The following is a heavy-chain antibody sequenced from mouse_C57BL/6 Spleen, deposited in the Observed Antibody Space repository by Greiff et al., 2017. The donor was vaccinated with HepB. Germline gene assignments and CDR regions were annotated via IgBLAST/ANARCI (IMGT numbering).Heavy chain of an antibody. V-gene: IGHV1-64*01. CDR1: GYTFTSYW. Sequence: VKLQQPGAELVKPGASVKLSCKASGYTFTSYWMHWVKQRPGQGLEWIGMIHPNSGSTNYNEKFKSKATLTVDKSSSTAYMQLSSLTSEDSAVYYCARKGLYSNYFYAMDYWGQGTSVTVSS. J-gene: IGHJ4*01. CDR2: IHPNSGST. CDR3: ARKGLYSNYFYAMDY. D-gene: IGHD2-5*01.